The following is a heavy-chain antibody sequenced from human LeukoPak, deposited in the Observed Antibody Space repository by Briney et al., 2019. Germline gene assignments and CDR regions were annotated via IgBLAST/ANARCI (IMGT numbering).Heavy chain of an antibody. CDR2: INHSGST. Sequence: SETLSLTCAVYGGSFSGYYWSWIRQPPGKGLEWIGEINHSGSTNYNPSLKSRVTISVDTSKNQFSLKLSSVTAADTAVYYCARGRGPYYYGSGSYCYFDYWGQGTLVTVSS. J-gene: IGHJ4*02. V-gene: IGHV4-34*01. D-gene: IGHD3-10*01. CDR1: GGSFSGYY. CDR3: ARGRGPYYYGSGSYCYFDY.